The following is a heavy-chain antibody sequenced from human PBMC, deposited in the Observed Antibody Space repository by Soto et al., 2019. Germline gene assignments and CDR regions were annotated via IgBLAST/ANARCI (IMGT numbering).Heavy chain of an antibody. V-gene: IGHV4-34*01. CDR2: INHSGST. CDR3: ARDEITGLFDY. Sequence: SETRSLTCAVYGGSFSGYYWTWIRQPPGTGLEWIGEINHSGSTNYNPSLKSRVTISVDTSKNQFSLKLTSVTAADTAVYYCARDEITGLFDYWGQGTLVTVS. D-gene: IGHD2-8*02. CDR1: GGSFSGYY. J-gene: IGHJ4*02.